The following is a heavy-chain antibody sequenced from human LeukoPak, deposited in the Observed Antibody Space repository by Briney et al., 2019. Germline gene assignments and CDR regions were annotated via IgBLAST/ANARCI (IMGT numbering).Heavy chain of an antibody. J-gene: IGHJ4*02. D-gene: IGHD4-23*01. CDR1: GFTVSSNY. V-gene: IGHV3-53*01. CDR2: IYSGGST. CDR3: ARRAGGYSHPYDY. Sequence: GGSLRLSCAASGFTVSSNYMSWVRQAPGKGLEWVSLIYSGGSTYCADSVKGRFTISRGNSKNTLYLQMNSLRAEDTAVYYCARRAGGYSHPYDYWGQGTLVTVSS.